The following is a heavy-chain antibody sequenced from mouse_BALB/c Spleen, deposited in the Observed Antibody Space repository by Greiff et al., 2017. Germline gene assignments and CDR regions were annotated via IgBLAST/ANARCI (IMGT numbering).Heavy chain of an antibody. J-gene: IGHJ2*01. V-gene: IGHV14-1*02. CDR2: IDPENGNT. CDR1: GFNIKAYY. Sequence: EVQLQQSGAELVRPGALVKLSCKASGFNIKAYYMHWVKQRPEQGLEWIGWIDPENGNTIYDPKFQGKASITADTSSNTAYLQLSSLTSEDTAVYYCARSGGYDGFDYWGQGTTLTVSS. CDR3: ARSGGYDGFDY. D-gene: IGHD2-2*01.